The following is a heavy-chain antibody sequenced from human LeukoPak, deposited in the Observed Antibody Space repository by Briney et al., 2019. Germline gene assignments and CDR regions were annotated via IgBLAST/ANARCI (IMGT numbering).Heavy chain of an antibody. J-gene: IGHJ6*03. CDR2: MNPNSGNT. V-gene: IGHV1-8*01. CDR1: GYTFTSYD. Sequence: GASAKVSCKASGYTFTSYDINWVRQATGQGLEWMGWMNPNSGNTGYAQKFQGRVTMTRNTSISTAYVELSSLRSEDTAVYYCARFAVPGIGGGEYYYYMDVWGKGTTVTISS. D-gene: IGHD2-21*01. CDR3: ARFAVPGIGGGEYYYYMDV.